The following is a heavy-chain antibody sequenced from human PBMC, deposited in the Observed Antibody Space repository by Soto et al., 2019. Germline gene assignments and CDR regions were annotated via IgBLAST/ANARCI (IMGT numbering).Heavy chain of an antibody. CDR1: GGTFSIYA. Sequence: SVKVSCTASGGTFSIYAISWVRQAPGQGLEWMGGIIPIFGTANYAQKFQGRVTITADESTSTAYMELSSLRSEDTAVYYCARERGYSYGYHSGYFDYWGQGTLVTVSS. CDR3: ARERGYSYGYHSGYFDY. D-gene: IGHD5-18*01. J-gene: IGHJ4*02. CDR2: IIPIFGTA. V-gene: IGHV1-69*13.